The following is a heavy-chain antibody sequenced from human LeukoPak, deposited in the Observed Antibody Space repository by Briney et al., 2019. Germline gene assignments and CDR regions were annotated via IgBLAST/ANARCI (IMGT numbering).Heavy chain of an antibody. V-gene: IGHV4-39*01. CDR1: GGSISSRPYS. CDR3: ARQNSPPYYYGSGSYYWGY. J-gene: IGHJ4*02. D-gene: IGHD3-10*01. Sequence: SETLSLTCTVSGGSISSRPYSWGWIRQPPGKGLEWIGEINHSGSTNYNPSLKSRVTISVDTSKNQFSLKLSSVTAADTAVYYCARQNSPPYYYGSGSYYWGYWGQGTLVTVSS. CDR2: INHSGST.